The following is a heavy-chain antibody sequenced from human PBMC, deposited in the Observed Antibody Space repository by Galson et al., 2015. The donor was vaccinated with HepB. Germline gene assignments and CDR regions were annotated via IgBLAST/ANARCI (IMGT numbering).Heavy chain of an antibody. CDR2: ISYDGSNK. D-gene: IGHD3-9*01. J-gene: IGHJ4*02. Sequence: SLRLSCAAPGFTFSSYAMHWVRQAPGKRLEWVAVISYDGSNKYYADSVKGRFTISRDNSKNTLYLQMNSLRAEDTAVYYCARVRRYFDWSHALDYWGQGTLVTVSS. CDR1: GFTFSSYA. V-gene: IGHV3-30*04. CDR3: ARVRRYFDWSHALDY.